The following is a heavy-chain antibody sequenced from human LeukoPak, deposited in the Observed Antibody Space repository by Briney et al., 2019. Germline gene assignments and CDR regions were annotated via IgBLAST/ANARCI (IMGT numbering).Heavy chain of an antibody. Sequence: EASVKVSCKASGYTFTSYDISWVRQAPGQGLEWMGGIIPIFGTANYAQKFQGRVTITADESTSTAYMELSSLRSEDTAVCYCARDLGGGDTNYYYYMDVWGQGSLVTVSS. CDR1: GYTFTSYD. CDR3: ARDLGGGDTNYYYYMDV. CDR2: IIPIFGTA. J-gene: IGHJ6*03. D-gene: IGHD2-21*01. V-gene: IGHV1-69*13.